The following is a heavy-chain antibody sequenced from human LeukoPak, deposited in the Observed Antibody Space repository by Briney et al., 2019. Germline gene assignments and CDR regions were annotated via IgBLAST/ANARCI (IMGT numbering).Heavy chain of an antibody. J-gene: IGHJ3*02. D-gene: IGHD3-22*01. CDR2: ISSSSSYI. V-gene: IGHV3-21*01. CDR3: ATDYYDSSGLDAIDI. CDR1: GFTFSSYS. Sequence: PGGSLRLSCAASGFTFSSYSMNWVRQAPGKGLEWVSSISSSSSYIYYADSVKGRFTISRDNAKNSLYVQMNSLRAEDTAVYYCATDYYDSSGLDAIDIWGQGTMVTVSS.